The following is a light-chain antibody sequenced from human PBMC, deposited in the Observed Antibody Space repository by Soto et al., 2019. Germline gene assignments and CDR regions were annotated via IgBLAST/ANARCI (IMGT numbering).Light chain of an antibody. V-gene: IGKV2-28*01. J-gene: IGKJ5*01. CDR3: MQALQTSFT. CDR2: LGS. Sequence: DIVMTQSPLSLPVTPGEPASISCRSSQSLLYSNGYNYLDWYVQKPGQSPQLLIYLGSYRASGVPDRFSGSGSSTDFTLKISRVEAEDVGVYYCMQALQTSFTFGQGTRLEI. CDR1: QSLLYSNGYNY.